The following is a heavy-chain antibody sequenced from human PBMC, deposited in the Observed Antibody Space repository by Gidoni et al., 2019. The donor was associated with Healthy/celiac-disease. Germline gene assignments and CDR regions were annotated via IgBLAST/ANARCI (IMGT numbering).Heavy chain of an antibody. V-gene: IGHV1-2*02. Sequence: QVQLVQSGAEVKKPGASVKVSCKASGYTFTGYYMHWVRQAPGQGLEWMGWINPNSGGTNYEQKFQGRVTMTRDTSISTAYMELSRLRSDDTAVYYCARVDAGYSSSRGNWFDPWGQGTLVTVSS. J-gene: IGHJ5*02. D-gene: IGHD6-13*01. CDR3: ARVDAGYSSSRGNWFDP. CDR2: INPNSGGT. CDR1: GYTFTGYY.